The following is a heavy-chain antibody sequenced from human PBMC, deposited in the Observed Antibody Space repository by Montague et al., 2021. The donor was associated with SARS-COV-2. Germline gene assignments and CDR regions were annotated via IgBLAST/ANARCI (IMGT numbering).Heavy chain of an antibody. V-gene: IGHV4-39*01. CDR2: VYYSGSI. Sequence: SETLSLTCSVSGDSIRSSGYYWGWIRQPPGKGLEWIGTVYYSGSINYNPSLKSRVTMPVDTTKNQFSLELRSVTAADTAVYYCARLGFVELWLNLGWFDPWGQGTLVTVSS. J-gene: IGHJ5*02. D-gene: IGHD3-16*02. CDR3: ARLGFVELWLNLGWFDP. CDR1: GDSIRSSGYY.